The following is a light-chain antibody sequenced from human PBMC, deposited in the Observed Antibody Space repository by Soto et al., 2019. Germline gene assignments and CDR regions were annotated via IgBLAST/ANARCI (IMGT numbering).Light chain of an antibody. Sequence: EIVLTQSPGTLSLSLGERATLSCRASQSVTSSFLAWYQQKPGQAPRLLIYGASSRATGIPDRFSGSGSGTDFTLTSSRLDPEDVAVYYCQQDGSSPWTFGQGTKVEIK. V-gene: IGKV3-20*01. J-gene: IGKJ1*01. CDR3: QQDGSSPWT. CDR2: GAS. CDR1: QSVTSSF.